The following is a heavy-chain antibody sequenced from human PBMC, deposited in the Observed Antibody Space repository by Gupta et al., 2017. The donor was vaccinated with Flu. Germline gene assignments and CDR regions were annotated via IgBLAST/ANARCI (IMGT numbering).Heavy chain of an antibody. CDR2: ISSSGSII. D-gene: IGHD1-7*01. J-gene: IGHJ5*02. V-gene: IGHV3-48*03. Sequence: EVQLVESGGGLVQPGGSLRLSCVASGFTFSSYEMNWVRQAPGKGLEWVSYISSSGSIINYADSVKGRFTISRDNAKNSLYLQMDSLRDEDTAVYYCARPRSVTGTGTLFDPWGQGTLVTVSS. CDR1: GFTFSSYE. CDR3: ARPRSVTGTGTLFDP.